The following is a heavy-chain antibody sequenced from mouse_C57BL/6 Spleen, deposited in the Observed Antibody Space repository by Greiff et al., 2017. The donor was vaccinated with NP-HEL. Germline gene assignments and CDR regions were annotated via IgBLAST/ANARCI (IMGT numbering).Heavy chain of an antibody. CDR2: IYPGDGDT. CDR1: GYAFSSSW. CDR3: ARGNWDGGHFDY. J-gene: IGHJ2*01. D-gene: IGHD4-1*01. V-gene: IGHV1-82*01. Sequence: QVQLQQSGPELVKPGASVKISCKASGYAFSSSWMNWVKQRPGKGLEWIGRIYPGDGDTNYNGKFKGKATLTADKSSSTAYMQLSSLTSEDSAVYFCARGNWDGGHFDYWGQGTTLTVSS.